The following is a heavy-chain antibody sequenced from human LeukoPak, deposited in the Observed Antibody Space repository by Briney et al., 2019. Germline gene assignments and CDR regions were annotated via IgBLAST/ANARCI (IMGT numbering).Heavy chain of an antibody. Sequence: GGSLRLSCAASGFTFSSYSMNWVRQAPGKGLEWVSSISSSSSYIYYADSVKGRFTISRDNAKNSLYLQMNSLRAEDTAVYCCARDSLEWELLRDYYYGMDVWGQGTTVTVSS. CDR3: ARDSLEWELLRDYYYGMDV. CDR2: ISSSSSYI. V-gene: IGHV3-21*01. CDR1: GFTFSSYS. D-gene: IGHD1-26*01. J-gene: IGHJ6*02.